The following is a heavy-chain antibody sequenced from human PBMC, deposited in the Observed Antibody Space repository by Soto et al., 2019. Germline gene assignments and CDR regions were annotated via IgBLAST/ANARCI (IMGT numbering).Heavy chain of an antibody. CDR1: GYSFTSYW. V-gene: IGHV5-51*01. CDR2: IYPGDSDT. D-gene: IGHD6-13*01. Sequence: PGESLKISCKGSGYSFTSYWIGWVRQMPGKGLEWMGIIYPGDSDTRYSPSFQGQVTISADKSISTAYLQWSSLKASDTAMYYCASGIAAADYYYYYGMDVWGQGTTVTV. CDR3: ASGIAAADYYYYYGMDV. J-gene: IGHJ6*02.